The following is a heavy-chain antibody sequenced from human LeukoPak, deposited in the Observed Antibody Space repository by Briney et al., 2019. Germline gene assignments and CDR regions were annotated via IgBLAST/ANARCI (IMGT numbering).Heavy chain of an antibody. J-gene: IGHJ4*02. V-gene: IGHV4-59*01. D-gene: IGHD3-16*02. CDR1: GGTISSYY. CDR3: ARGVWGSYRTFDY. CDR2: IYYSGST. Sequence: SETLSLTCTVSGGTISSYYWSWIRQPPGKGLEWIGYIYYSGSTNYNPSLKSRVTISVDTSKNQFSLKLSSVTAADTAVYYCARGVWGSYRTFDYWGQGTLVTVSS.